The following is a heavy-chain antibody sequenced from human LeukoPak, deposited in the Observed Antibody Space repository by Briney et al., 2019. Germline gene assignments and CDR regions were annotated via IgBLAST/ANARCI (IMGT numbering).Heavy chain of an antibody. CDR1: GASIRSHY. Sequence: PSETLSLTCTVSGASIRSHYWSWIRQPPGKGLEWIGYMYYSGNSNYNPALKSRVTISVDTSKNQFSLKMISVTPADTAVFYCAGKNPGGWFDAWGQGTLVTVSS. V-gene: IGHV4-59*11. J-gene: IGHJ5*02. CDR3: AGKNPGGWFDA. D-gene: IGHD2/OR15-2a*01. CDR2: MYYSGNS.